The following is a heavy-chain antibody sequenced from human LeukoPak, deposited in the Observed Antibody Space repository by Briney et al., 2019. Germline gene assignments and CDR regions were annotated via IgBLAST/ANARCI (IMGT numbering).Heavy chain of an antibody. J-gene: IGHJ4*02. Sequence: GGSLRLSCAASGFTFSGIWMAWVRQAPGKGLEWVANIKEDGSEKHYVDSVKGRFTIYRDNARKSLYLQMNSLGVGDTAVYYCAREGPSWGYYFGYFGQGALVTVSS. V-gene: IGHV3-7*01. CDR3: AREGPSWGYYFGY. CDR2: IKEDGSEK. D-gene: IGHD3-16*01. CDR1: GFTFSGIW.